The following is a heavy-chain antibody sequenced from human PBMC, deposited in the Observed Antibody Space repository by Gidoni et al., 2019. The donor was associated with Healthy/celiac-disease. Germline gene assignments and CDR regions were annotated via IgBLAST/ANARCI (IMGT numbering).Heavy chain of an antibody. CDR3: ARGPGDSNYGMDV. Sequence: QVQLQQWGAGLLKPSETLSLTCAVYGGSFSGYYWSWIRQPPGKGLEWIGEINHSGSTNYNPSLKSRVTILVDTSKNQFSLKLSSVTAADTAVYYCARGPGDSNYGMDVWGQGTTVTVSS. CDR2: INHSGST. D-gene: IGHD3-16*01. CDR1: GGSFSGYY. V-gene: IGHV4-34*01. J-gene: IGHJ6*02.